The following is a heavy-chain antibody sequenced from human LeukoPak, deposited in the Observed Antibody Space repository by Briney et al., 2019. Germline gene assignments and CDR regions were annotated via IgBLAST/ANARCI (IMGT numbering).Heavy chain of an antibody. V-gene: IGHV1-8*01. J-gene: IGHJ3*02. CDR3: ARLPDHFDAFDI. Sequence: ASVKVSCKASGYTFTNYDINWVRQATGQGLEWMGWMNPNSGNTGYAQKFQGRVTMTRNTSISTAYMELSSLRSEDTAVYYCARLPDHFDAFDIWGQGTMVTVSS. CDR2: MNPNSGNT. D-gene: IGHD3-3*02. CDR1: GYTFTNYD.